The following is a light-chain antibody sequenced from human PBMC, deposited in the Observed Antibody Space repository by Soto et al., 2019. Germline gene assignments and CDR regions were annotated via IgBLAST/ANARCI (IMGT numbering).Light chain of an antibody. J-gene: IGLJ1*01. CDR1: SSDVGGYNY. CDR3: SSYTTRNTRQIG. Sequence: QSALTQPASVSGSPGQSITISCTGTSSDVGGYNYVSWYQHHPGKAPKLIIYDVSNRPSGVSIRFSGSKSDNTASLTISGLQPEDEADYHCSSYTTRNTRQIGFATGRKVTVL. CDR2: DVS. V-gene: IGLV2-14*03.